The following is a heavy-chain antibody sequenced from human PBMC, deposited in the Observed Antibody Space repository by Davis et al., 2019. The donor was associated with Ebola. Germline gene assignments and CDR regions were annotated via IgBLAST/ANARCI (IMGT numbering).Heavy chain of an antibody. CDR3: TSTTDNDY. V-gene: IGHV3-73*01. CDR2: IRSKANSYAT. J-gene: IGHJ4*02. CDR1: GFTFSGSA. Sequence: GESLKTPCAAPGFTFSGSAMHRVRQASGKGLEWVGRIRSKANSYATAYAASVKGRFTISRDDSKNTAYLQMNSLKTEDTDVYYCTSTTDNDYWGQGTLVTVSS. D-gene: IGHD4-17*01.